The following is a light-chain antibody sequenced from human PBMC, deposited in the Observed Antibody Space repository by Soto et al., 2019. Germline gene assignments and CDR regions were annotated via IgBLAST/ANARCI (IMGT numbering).Light chain of an antibody. Sequence: DIQMTQSPSSVSASVGDRVTITCRASQGISSWLGWYQQKPGKAPKLLIYAASSLQSGVPSRFSVSGSGTDFTLTIISLQTEDFATYYCQHANSFPFTFGGGTKVEIK. CDR1: QGISSW. V-gene: IGKV1D-12*01. J-gene: IGKJ4*01. CDR2: AAS. CDR3: QHANSFPFT.